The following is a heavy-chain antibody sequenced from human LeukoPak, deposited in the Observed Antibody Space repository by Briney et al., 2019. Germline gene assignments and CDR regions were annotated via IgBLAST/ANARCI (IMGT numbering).Heavy chain of an antibody. CDR1: GGTFSSYA. D-gene: IGHD2-2*01. J-gene: IGHJ4*02. Sequence: GASVKVSCKASGGTFSSYAISWVRQAPGQGLEWMGRIIPIFGTANYAQKLQGRVTMTTDTSTSTAYMELRSLRSDDTAVYYCARDRGSTYFDYWGQGTLVTVSS. CDR3: ARDRGSTYFDY. CDR2: IIPIFGTA. V-gene: IGHV1-69*05.